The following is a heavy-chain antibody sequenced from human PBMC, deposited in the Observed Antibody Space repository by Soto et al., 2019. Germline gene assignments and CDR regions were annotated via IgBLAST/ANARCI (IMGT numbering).Heavy chain of an antibody. J-gene: IGHJ4*02. CDR3: ARARFQVLYGKPYFDS. CDR1: GGSITTGGSY. Sequence: SETLSLTCTVSGGSITTGGSYWSWIRQHPGKGLEWIGNIYHSGNTYYNPSLKSRLTFSVDTSKNHFSLMVDSVTAADTAVYYCARARFQVLYGKPYFDSWGQGTLVTVSS. CDR2: IYHSGNT. D-gene: IGHD2-2*02. V-gene: IGHV4-31*03.